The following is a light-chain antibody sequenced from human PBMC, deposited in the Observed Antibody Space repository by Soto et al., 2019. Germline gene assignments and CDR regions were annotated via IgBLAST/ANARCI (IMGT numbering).Light chain of an antibody. V-gene: IGKV3-15*01. Sequence: LPQSPGTLSLSPGERATLSCRASETVNSNYLAWYQHKPGQTPRLLIYDTSTRATGVPARFSGSRSGTEFTLTINSLQSEDFAVYYCQRYNNWPLTFGGGTKVDIK. J-gene: IGKJ4*01. CDR3: QRYNNWPLT. CDR2: DTS. CDR1: ETVNSNY.